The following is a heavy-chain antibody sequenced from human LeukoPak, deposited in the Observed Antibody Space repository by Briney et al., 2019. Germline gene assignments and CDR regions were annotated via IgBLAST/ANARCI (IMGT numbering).Heavy chain of an antibody. CDR1: GFTFSSYG. V-gene: IGHV3-30*02. D-gene: IGHD2-2*01. Sequence: GGSLRLSCAASGFTFSSYGMHWVRQAPGKGLERVAFIRYDGTNKYYADSVKGRFTISRDNSKNTLYLQMNSLRTEDTAVYYCWTVVPAAIPLFDYWGQGTLVTVSS. J-gene: IGHJ4*02. CDR2: IRYDGTNK. CDR3: WTVVPAAIPLFDY.